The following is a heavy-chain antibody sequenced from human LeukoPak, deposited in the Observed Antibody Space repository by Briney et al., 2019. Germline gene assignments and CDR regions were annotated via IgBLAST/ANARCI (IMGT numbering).Heavy chain of an antibody. CDR2: ISSSSSYI. D-gene: IGHD2-2*01. V-gene: IGHV3-21*01. J-gene: IGHJ6*03. CDR1: GFTFSSYW. Sequence: GGSLRLSCAASGFTFSSYWMSWVRQAPGKGLEWVSSISSSSSYIYYADSVKGRFTISRDNAKNSLYLQMNSLRAEDTAVYYCARDGCSSTSCYRYMDVWGKGTTVTVSS. CDR3: ARDGCSSTSCYRYMDV.